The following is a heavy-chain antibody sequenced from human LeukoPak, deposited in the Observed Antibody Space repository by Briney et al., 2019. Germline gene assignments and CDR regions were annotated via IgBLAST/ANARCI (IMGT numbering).Heavy chain of an antibody. J-gene: IGHJ5*02. CDR1: GFTFSSYG. Sequence: GGSLRLSCAASGFTFSSYGMHWVRQAPGKGLEWVSYISSSSSYTNYADSVKGRFTISRDNAKNSLYLQMNSLRAEDTAVYYCAGYSYGLSYPNWFDLWGQGTLVTVSS. CDR2: ISSSSSYT. CDR3: AGYSYGLSYPNWFDL. D-gene: IGHD5-18*01. V-gene: IGHV3-21*05.